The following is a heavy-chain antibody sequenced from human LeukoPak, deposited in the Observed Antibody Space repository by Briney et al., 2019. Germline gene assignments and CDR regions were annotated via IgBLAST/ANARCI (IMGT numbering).Heavy chain of an antibody. CDR3: ARDRGVDYCSGGSCSHYYYYMDV. CDR2: INPNSGGT. V-gene: IGHV1-2*02. D-gene: IGHD2-15*01. J-gene: IGHJ6*03. Sequence: GASVKVSCKASGYTFTGYYMHWVRQAPGQGLEWMGWINPNSGGTNYAQMFQGRVTMTRDTSISTAYMELSRLRSDDTAVYYCARDRGVDYCSGGSCSHYYYYMDVWGKGTTVTISS. CDR1: GYTFTGYY.